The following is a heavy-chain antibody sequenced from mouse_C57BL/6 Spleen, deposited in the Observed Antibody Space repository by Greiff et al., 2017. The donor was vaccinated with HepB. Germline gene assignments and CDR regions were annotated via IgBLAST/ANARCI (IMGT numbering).Heavy chain of an antibody. CDR1: GYSITSGYY. CDR3: ARARAGYAMDY. V-gene: IGHV3-6*01. CDR2: ISYDGSN. J-gene: IGHJ4*01. Sequence: EVQLQESGPGLVKPSQSLSLTCSVTGYSITSGYYWNWIRQFPGNKLEWMGYISYDGSNNYNPSLKNRISITRDTSKNQFFLKLNSVTTEDTATYYCARARAGYAMDYWGQGTSVTVSS.